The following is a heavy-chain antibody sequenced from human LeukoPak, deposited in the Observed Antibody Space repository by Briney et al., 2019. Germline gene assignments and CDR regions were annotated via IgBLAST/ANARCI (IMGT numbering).Heavy chain of an antibody. D-gene: IGHD3-10*01. J-gene: IGHJ4*02. CDR2: ISSSSSYI. CDR3: ARGRGYYGSGSYPY. CDR1: GFTFSSYS. Sequence: GGSLRLSCAASGFTFSSYSMNWVRQAPGKGLEWVSSISSSSSYIYYADSVKGRFTISRDNAKNSLYLQMNSLRAEGTAVYYCARGRGYYGSGSYPYWGQGTLVTVSS. V-gene: IGHV3-21*01.